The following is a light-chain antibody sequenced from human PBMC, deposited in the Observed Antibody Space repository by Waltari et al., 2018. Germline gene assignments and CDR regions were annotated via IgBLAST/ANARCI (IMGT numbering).Light chain of an antibody. CDR2: GNN. CDR3: QSFDIRLSGGVV. V-gene: IGLV1-40*01. J-gene: IGLJ3*02. Sequence: QSVLTQPPSMSGAPGQRVPLSCPRNSPNIGAGPSVPWAQVFPGTAPKPLIYGNNNRPSGVPDRFSGSKSDTSASLAIGGLQAEDEADYYCQSFDIRLSGGVVFGGGTKVTVL. CDR1: SPNIGAGPS.